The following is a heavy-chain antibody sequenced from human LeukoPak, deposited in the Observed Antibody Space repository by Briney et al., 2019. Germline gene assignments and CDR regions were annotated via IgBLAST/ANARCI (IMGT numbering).Heavy chain of an antibody. CDR2: INSNGGRT. Sequence: GGSLRLSCSASGFTFKKYAMHWVRQAPGKGLEYVSAINSNGGRTYYADSVRGRFTISRDNSKNTLFLQMSSLRVEDTAVYYCVKDLYYDNSGYYSGAFDYWGQGTLVTVSS. D-gene: IGHD3-22*01. CDR3: VKDLYYDNSGYYSGAFDY. J-gene: IGHJ4*02. CDR1: GFTFKKYA. V-gene: IGHV3-64D*06.